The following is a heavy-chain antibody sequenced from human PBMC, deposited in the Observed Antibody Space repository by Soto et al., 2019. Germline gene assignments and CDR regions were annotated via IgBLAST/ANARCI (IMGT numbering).Heavy chain of an antibody. V-gene: IGHV4-34*01. Sequence: ASETLSLTCAVYGGSFSGYYWSWLRQPPGKGLEWIGEINHSGSPNYNPSLKSRVTISVGTSKNQFSLKMTSVTAADTAVYYCATANWSHHYFDPWGQGTLVTVSP. J-gene: IGHJ5*02. CDR3: ATANWSHHYFDP. CDR1: GGSFSGYY. CDR2: INHSGSP. D-gene: IGHD1-1*01.